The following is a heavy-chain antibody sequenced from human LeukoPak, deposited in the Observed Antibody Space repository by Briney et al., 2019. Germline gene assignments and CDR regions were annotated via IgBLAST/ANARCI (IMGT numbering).Heavy chain of an antibody. CDR3: ARAPLYYDILTGYYPDAFDI. CDR2: IYYSGST. J-gene: IGHJ3*02. D-gene: IGHD3-9*01. CDR1: GGSISSNSYY. Sequence: SETLSLTCTVSGGSISSNSYYWGWIRQPPGKGLEWIGSIYYSGSTNYNPSLKSRVTISVDTSKNQFSLKLSSVTAADTAVYYCARAPLYYDILTGYYPDAFDIWGQGTMVTVSS. V-gene: IGHV4-39*07.